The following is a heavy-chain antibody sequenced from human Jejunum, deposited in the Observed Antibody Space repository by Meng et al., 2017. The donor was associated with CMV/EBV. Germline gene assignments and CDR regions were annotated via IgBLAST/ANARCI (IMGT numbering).Heavy chain of an antibody. Sequence: SCAASGFTFSSYAMSWVRQTPGKGLEWVSAISGSGGGGGTYYADSVKGRCTISRDDAKSSLFLQMDSLRAEDTAMYYCARRLTSGWGQGTLVTVSS. CDR1: GFTFSSYA. CDR3: ARRLTSG. D-gene: IGHD3-10*01. CDR2: ISGSGGGGGT. V-gene: IGHV3-23*01. J-gene: IGHJ4*02.